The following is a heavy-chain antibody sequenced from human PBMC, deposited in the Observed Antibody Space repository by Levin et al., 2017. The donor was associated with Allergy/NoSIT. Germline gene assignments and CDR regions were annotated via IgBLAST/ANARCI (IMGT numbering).Heavy chain of an antibody. D-gene: IGHD3-10*01. J-gene: IGHJ4*02. V-gene: IGHV6-1*01. CDR2: AYYKSEWNI. CDR1: FSLFSSLFST. CDR3: ARERGEDSTGSYETFDF. Sequence: FSFSFSLFSSLFSTWNWIRQSPSRGLEWLGRAYYKSEWNIDYAMSVKSPLPLHPDTSTNQFSLPLDSVSPDDTAVYYCARERGEDSTGSYETFDFWGQGTQVIVSS.